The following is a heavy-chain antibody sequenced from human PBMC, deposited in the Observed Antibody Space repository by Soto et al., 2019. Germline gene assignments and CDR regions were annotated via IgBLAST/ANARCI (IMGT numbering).Heavy chain of an antibody. D-gene: IGHD3-16*01. V-gene: IGHV3-7*01. CDR1: GFSFSSYW. Sequence: EVQLVESGGGLVQPGGSLRISCTVSGFSFSSYWMSWVRQAPGKGLEWVASIKQDESEKYYVDSVKGRFTISRDNVDDSLFLQMTSLGADDTAVYFCVRDVAFDYVNGGQGTRVSVSS. CDR3: VRDVAFDYVN. J-gene: IGHJ4*02. CDR2: IKQDESEK.